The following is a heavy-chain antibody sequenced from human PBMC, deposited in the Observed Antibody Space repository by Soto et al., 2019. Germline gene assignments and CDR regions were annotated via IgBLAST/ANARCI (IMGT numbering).Heavy chain of an antibody. CDR1: GFTFSLYA. CDR3: AKERDADYPQGCFDP. Sequence: EVQLLESGGGLVQPGGSLRLSCAASGFTFSLYAMSWVRQAPGKGLEWVSATSGSGASTYYADSVKGRFTISRDNSRNTLHLQINSLRAEDTAIYYCAKERDADYPQGCFDPWGQGTLVTVSS. D-gene: IGHD4-17*01. V-gene: IGHV3-23*01. J-gene: IGHJ5*02. CDR2: TSGSGAST.